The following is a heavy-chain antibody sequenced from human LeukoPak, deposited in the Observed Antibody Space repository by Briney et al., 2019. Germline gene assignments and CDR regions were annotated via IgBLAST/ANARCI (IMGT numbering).Heavy chain of an antibody. D-gene: IGHD3-10*01. CDR2: INPNSGGT. Sequence: ASVKLSCTASGYTFTSYSMHWVRQAPGQGLEWMGWINPNSGGTTYAQKFQGGVTLTMTPPISTAYMERSRLRSGAPAVIYCARVMVRGVEKHYYYYTDVGGKGTTAT. CDR3: ARVMVRGVEKHYYYYTDV. CDR1: GYTFTSYS. J-gene: IGHJ6*03. V-gene: IGHV1-2*02.